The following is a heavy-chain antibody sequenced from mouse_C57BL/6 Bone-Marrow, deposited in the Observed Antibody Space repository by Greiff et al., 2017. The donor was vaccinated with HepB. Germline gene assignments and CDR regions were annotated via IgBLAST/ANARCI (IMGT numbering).Heavy chain of an antibody. J-gene: IGHJ1*03. CDR3: ARYTTVVARGYWYFDV. CDR1: GFTFTDYY. V-gene: IGHV7-3*01. D-gene: IGHD1-1*01. CDR2: IRNKANGYTT. Sequence: EVNVVESGGGLVQPGGSLSLSCAASGFTFTDYYMSWVRQPPGKALEWLGFIRNKANGYTTEYSASVKGRVTISRDNSQSILYLQMNALRAEDIATYYWARYTTVVARGYWYFDVWGTGTTVTVSS.